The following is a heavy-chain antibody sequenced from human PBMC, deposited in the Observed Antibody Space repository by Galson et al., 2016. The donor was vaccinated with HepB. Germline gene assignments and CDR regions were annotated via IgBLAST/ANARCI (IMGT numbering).Heavy chain of an antibody. CDR2: ISAYNGNT. V-gene: IGHV1-18*01. CDR1: GYTFSSYG. D-gene: IGHD4-11*01. Sequence: SVKVSCKASGYTFSSYGISWVRQAPGEGLEWMGWISAYNGNTNYARKFQGRVTMTTDTSTSTVHLELRSLRSDDTAVYYCARDLYRCFDYWGQGTLVTVSS. CDR3: ARDLYRCFDY. J-gene: IGHJ4*02.